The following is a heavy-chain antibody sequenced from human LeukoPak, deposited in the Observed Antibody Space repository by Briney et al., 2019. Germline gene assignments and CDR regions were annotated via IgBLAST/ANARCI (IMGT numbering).Heavy chain of an antibody. D-gene: IGHD3-9*01. CDR1: GFTFNNYW. J-gene: IGHJ4*02. V-gene: IGHV3-23*01. Sequence: PGGSLRLSCAASGFTFNNYWMSWVRQAPGKGLEWVSGISGSGGATYYADSVKGRFTISRDNSKNTLYLQMNSLRAEDTAVYYCAKGPIRRYFDWSNYYFDYWGQGTLVTVSS. CDR3: AKGPIRRYFDWSNYYFDY. CDR2: ISGSGGAT.